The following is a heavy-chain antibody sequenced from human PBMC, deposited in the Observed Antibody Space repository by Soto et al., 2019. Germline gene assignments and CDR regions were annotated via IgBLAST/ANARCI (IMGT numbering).Heavy chain of an antibody. CDR3: ARRYCISTSCHYYGMDV. D-gene: IGHD2-2*01. CDR1: GGTFSTYT. CDR2: IIPMFGTA. J-gene: IGHJ6*02. Sequence: QVQLVQSGAEVKKPGSSVKVSRKASGGTFSTYTINWVRQAPGQGLEWMGGIIPMFGTANYAQKFQGRVTITADESTSTAYMELSSLRSEDTAVYYCARRYCISTSCHYYGMDVWGQGTTVTVSS. V-gene: IGHV1-69*12.